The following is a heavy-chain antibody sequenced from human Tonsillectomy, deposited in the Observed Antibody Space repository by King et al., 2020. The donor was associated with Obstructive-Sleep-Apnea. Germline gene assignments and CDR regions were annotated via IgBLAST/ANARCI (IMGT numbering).Heavy chain of an antibody. J-gene: IGHJ4*02. CDR2: NSIEGRKK. CDR1: GFTFSSYG. CDR3: AKDLRFSYYFDY. Sequence: VQLVESGGGVVQPGRSLRLSCAASGFTFSSYGMHWVRQAPGKGLEWGAVNSIEGRKKNYADSGKGRFTISRDNSKKTLYLQMNSLRAEDTAVYYCAKDLRFSYYFDYWGQGTLVTVSS. V-gene: IGHV3-30*18.